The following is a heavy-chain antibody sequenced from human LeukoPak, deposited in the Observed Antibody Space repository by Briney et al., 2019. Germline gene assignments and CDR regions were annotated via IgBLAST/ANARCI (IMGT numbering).Heavy chain of an antibody. D-gene: IGHD1-7*01. CDR2: IYYGGST. J-gene: IGHJ6*03. V-gene: IGHV4-59*01. CDR3: ARVNYGRCYMDV. Sequence: SETLSLTCTVSGGSISSYYWSWIRQPPGKGLEWIGYIYYGGSTNYNPSLKSRVTISVDTSKNQFSLKLSSVTAADTAVYYCARVNYGRCYMDVWGKGTTVTISS. CDR1: GGSISSYY.